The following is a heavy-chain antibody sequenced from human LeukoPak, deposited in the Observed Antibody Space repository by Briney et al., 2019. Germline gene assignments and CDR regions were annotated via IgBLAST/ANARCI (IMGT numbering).Heavy chain of an antibody. CDR3: ARVVLSSGWYFGMSGPAILYYYYMDV. D-gene: IGHD6-19*01. V-gene: IGHV4-39*01. CDR2: IYYSGST. CDR1: GGSISSSSYY. Sequence: SETLSLTCTVSGGSISSSSYYWGWIRQPPGTVLEWIGSIYYSGSTYYNPSLKSRVTISVDTSKNQFSLKLSSVTAADTAVYYCARVVLSSGWYFGMSGPAILYYYYMDVWGKGTTVTASS. J-gene: IGHJ6*03.